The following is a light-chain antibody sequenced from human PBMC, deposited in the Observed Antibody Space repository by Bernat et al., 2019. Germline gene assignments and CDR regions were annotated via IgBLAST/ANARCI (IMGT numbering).Light chain of an antibody. J-gene: IGLJ2*01. CDR3: AAWDDSLSAVV. CDR1: SANIGSNI. CDR2: SDN. V-gene: IGLV1-44*01. Sequence: QSVLTQPPSASGTPGQRVIISCSGSSANIGSNIVNWYQQLPGMAPKLLIHSDNQRPSGVPGRFSGSKSGTSASLAISGLQSEDEADYSCAAWDDSLSAVVFGGGTKLTVL.